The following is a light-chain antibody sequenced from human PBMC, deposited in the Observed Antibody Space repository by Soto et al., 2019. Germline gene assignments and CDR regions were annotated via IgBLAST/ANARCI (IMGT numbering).Light chain of an antibody. CDR3: QQYNTHS. Sequence: DIQMTQSPSTLSASVGDTVTITCRASQNIFTWLAWYQHKPGKAPKLLMYDASILESGVPSRFSGSGSGTKFTLTISSLQSDDFGTYYCQQYNTHSFGGGTKGEI. J-gene: IGKJ4*01. CDR2: DAS. CDR1: QNIFTW. V-gene: IGKV1-5*01.